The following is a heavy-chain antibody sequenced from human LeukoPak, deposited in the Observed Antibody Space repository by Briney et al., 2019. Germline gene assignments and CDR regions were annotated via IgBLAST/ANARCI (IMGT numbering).Heavy chain of an antibody. D-gene: IGHD2-15*01. V-gene: IGHV4-59*01. CDR1: GGSISSYY. CDR3: ARAPRDCSGGSCYAYYFDY. Sequence: PSETLSLTCTVSGGSISSYYWSWIRQPPGKGLECIGYIYYSGSTNYNPSLKSRVTISADTSKNQFSLKLSSVTAADTAVYYCARAPRDCSGGSCYAYYFDYWGQGTLVTVSS. CDR2: IYYSGST. J-gene: IGHJ4*02.